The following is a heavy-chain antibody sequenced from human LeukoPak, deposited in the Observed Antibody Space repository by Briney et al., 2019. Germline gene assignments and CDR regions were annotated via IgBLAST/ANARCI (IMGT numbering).Heavy chain of an antibody. CDR3: ARHLGPQGATIGGVDI. V-gene: IGHV5-51*01. CDR1: GYSFTSYW. CDR2: IYPGDSDT. Sequence: GESLQISCKGSGYSFTSYWIGWVRQMPGKGLEWMGIIYPGDSDTRYSPSFQGQVTISADKSISTAYLQWSSLKASDTAMYYCARHLGPQGATIGGVDIWGQGTMVTVSS. D-gene: IGHD1-26*01. J-gene: IGHJ3*02.